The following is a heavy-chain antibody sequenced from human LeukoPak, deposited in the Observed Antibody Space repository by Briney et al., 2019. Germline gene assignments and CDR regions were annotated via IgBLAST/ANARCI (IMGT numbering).Heavy chain of an antibody. CDR1: GFTFSSYG. CDR2: ISYDGSNK. D-gene: IGHD2-15*01. Sequence: TGGSLRLSCAASGFTFSSYGMHWVRQAPGKGLEWVAFISYDGSNKYYADSVKGRFTISRDNSKNTLYLQMNSLRAEDTAVYYCAIDGCSGGSCYYYWGQGTLVTVSS. V-gene: IGHV3-30*02. CDR3: AIDGCSGGSCYYY. J-gene: IGHJ4*02.